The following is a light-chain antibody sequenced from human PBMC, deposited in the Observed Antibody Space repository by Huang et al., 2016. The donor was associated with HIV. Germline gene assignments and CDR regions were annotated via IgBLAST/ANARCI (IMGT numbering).Light chain of an antibody. CDR1: QSVSSSY. V-gene: IGKV3-20*01. CDR3: QQYGSSPHH. J-gene: IGKJ5*01. CDR2: GAS. Sequence: EIVLTQSPGTLSLSPGERATLSCRASQSVSSSYLAWYQQNPGQAPRLRIYGASSRATGIPDRFSGSGSGTDFTLTISRLEPEDFAVYYCQQYGSSPHHFGQGTRLEIK.